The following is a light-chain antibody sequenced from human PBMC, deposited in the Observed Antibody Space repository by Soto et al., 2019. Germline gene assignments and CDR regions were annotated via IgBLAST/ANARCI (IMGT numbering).Light chain of an antibody. J-gene: IGKJ2*01. CDR1: QSISSD. CDR3: QQYNNWPRT. Sequence: TVMTQSPATRSVSPGERATLSCRASQSISSDLAWYQQKPCQAPRLLIYGASTTATGIPGRFSGSGSGREFTLTISSLQSEDFAVYYCQQYNNWPRTFGQGTKLEIK. CDR2: GAS. V-gene: IGKV3-15*01.